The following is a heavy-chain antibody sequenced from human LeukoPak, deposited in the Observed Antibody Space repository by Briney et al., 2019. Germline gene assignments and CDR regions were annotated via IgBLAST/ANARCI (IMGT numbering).Heavy chain of an antibody. V-gene: IGHV3-21*06. CDR1: GFTFSSYS. D-gene: IGHD3-10*01. CDR2: ISSSSSYI. CDR3: ARPVGWGSTAEAVDY. Sequence: GSLRLSCAASGFTFSSYSMNWVRQAPGKGLEWVPSISSSSSYIYYADSLKGRFTISRDNAKNSLYLQMNSLRAEDTAVYYCARPVGWGSTAEAVDYWGQGTLVTVSS. J-gene: IGHJ4*02.